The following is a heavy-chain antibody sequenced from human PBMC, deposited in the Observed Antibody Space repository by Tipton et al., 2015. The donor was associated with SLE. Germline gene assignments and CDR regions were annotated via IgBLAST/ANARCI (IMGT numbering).Heavy chain of an antibody. D-gene: IGHD5-18*01. J-gene: IGHJ4*02. CDR1: GYTFTDSY. CDR2: INPTNGGT. Sequence: QLVQSGPEVKKPGAPVKVSCRASGYTFTDSYMHWVRQAPGQGLEWVGQINPTNGGTDYAQKFQGRVTMTGDTSISTAYMELTRLRSDDTAVYYCARTSWGTAMVDYWGQGTLVTVSS. CDR3: ARTSWGTAMVDY. V-gene: IGHV1-2*06.